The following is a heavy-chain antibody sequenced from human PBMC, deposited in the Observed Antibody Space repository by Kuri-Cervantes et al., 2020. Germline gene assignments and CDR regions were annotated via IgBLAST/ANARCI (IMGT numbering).Heavy chain of an antibody. D-gene: IGHD3-16*01. CDR3: ARVRGHNFDYVWGTYWDI. CDR2: IFYSGDT. V-gene: IGHV4-39*07. CDR1: GGSINSRTYY. J-gene: IGHJ3*02. Sequence: SETLSLTCSVSGGSINSRTYYWGWIRQPPGKGLEWIGNIFYSGDTYYNPSLESRVTMSIDTSKNRFSLNLSSVTAADTAVYYCARVRGHNFDYVWGTYWDIWGPGTMVTVSS.